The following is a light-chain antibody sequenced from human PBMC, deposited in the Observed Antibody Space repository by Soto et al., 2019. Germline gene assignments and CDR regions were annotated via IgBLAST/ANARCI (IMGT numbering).Light chain of an antibody. CDR3: QAWDSSSVV. J-gene: IGLJ2*01. V-gene: IGLV3-1*01. Sequence: ELTQPPSVSVSPGQTATITCSGDKLGDKYACWYQQKPGQSPVLVIYQDTKRPSGIPERFSGSNSGNTATLTISGTQAMDEADYYCQAWDSSSVVFGGGTKVTVL. CDR1: KLGDKY. CDR2: QDT.